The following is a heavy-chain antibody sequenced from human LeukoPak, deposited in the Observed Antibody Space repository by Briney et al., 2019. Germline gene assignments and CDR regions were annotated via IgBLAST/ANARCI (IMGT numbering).Heavy chain of an antibody. Sequence: GGSLRLSCVASGITFSNYAVSWVRQAPEKGLDWVSVIRGSAHKIRYADSVKGRFTISRDNSENIVYLQMNNLRVEDTAVYYCAGRPTGYSSGYIHWGQGTLVTVSS. V-gene: IGHV3-23*01. J-gene: IGHJ4*02. CDR2: IRGSAHKI. CDR3: AGRPTGYSSGYIH. CDR1: GITFSNYA. D-gene: IGHD5-18*01.